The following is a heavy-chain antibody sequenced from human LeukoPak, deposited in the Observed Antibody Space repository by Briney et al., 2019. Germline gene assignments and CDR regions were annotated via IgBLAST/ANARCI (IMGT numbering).Heavy chain of an antibody. Sequence: ASVKVSCKASGGTFSSYAISWVRQAPGQGLEWMGGIIPIFGTANYAQKFQGRVTITTDESTSTAYMELSSLRSEDTAVYYCAIQNPGRLLWFGETVSTPLLDVWGKGTTVTVSS. V-gene: IGHV1-69*05. CDR2: IIPIFGTA. CDR1: GGTFSSYA. J-gene: IGHJ6*04. D-gene: IGHD3-10*01. CDR3: AIQNPGRLLWFGETVSTPLLDV.